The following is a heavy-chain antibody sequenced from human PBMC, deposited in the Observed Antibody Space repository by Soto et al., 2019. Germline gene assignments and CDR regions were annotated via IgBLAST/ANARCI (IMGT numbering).Heavy chain of an antibody. V-gene: IGHV3-30*18. J-gene: IGHJ4*02. D-gene: IGHD3-3*01. CDR1: GFTFSSHG. Sequence: PGGSLRLSCTASGFTFSSHGMHWVRQAPGKGLEWVAGILYDGTNKYYADSVKGRFAISRDNSKKTLYLQMNRLRAEDTAVYRCAKRKGQSCDFWSGYYFDNWGQGTLVTVSS. CDR2: ILYDGTNK. CDR3: AKRKGQSCDFWSGYYFDN.